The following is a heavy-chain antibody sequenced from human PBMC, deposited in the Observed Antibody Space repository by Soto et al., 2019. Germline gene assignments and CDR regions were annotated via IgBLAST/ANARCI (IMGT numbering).Heavy chain of an antibody. CDR2: IYYNGGA. D-gene: IGHD3-22*01. CDR3: GRGGPSGYYSHFDY. Sequence: KPSETLSLTCTVSGGSSSRTGYYWGWIRQSPGKGMEWIGSIYYNGGAFYNPSLKRRVTISVDTSKTQFSLDLGSVTTTDTAVYYWGRGGPSGYYSHFDYWGKGTQVTVSS. V-gene: IGHV4-39*01. J-gene: IGHJ4*02. CDR1: GGSSSRTGYY.